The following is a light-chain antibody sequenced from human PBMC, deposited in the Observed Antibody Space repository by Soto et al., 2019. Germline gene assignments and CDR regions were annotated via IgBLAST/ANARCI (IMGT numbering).Light chain of an antibody. J-gene: IGKJ1*01. Sequence: DIVMTQSPDSLAVSLGERATINCKSSQRVLYSSNNKNYLAWYQQKPGQPPKLLIYWASTRESGVPDRFSGSGSGTDFTLTISSLQAEDVAVYYCQQYHSTPTWTFGQGTKVEIK. CDR1: QRVLYSSNNKNY. CDR2: WAS. CDR3: QQYHSTPTWT. V-gene: IGKV4-1*01.